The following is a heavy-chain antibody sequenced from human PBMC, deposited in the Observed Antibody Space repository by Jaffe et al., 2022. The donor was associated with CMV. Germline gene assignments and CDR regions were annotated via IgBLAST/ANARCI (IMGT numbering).Heavy chain of an antibody. CDR2: INPNSGGT. D-gene: IGHD2-21*02. V-gene: IGHV1-2*02. CDR3: ARSAGGGDRRWKEARRSNWYFDL. J-gene: IGHJ2*01. Sequence: QVQLVQSGAEVKKPGASVKVSCKASGYTFTGYYMHWVRQAPGQGLEWMGWINPNSGGTNYAQKFQGRVTMTRDTSISTAYMELSRLRSDDTAVYYCARSAGGGDRRWKEARRSNWYFDLWGRGTLVTVSS. CDR1: GYTFTGYY.